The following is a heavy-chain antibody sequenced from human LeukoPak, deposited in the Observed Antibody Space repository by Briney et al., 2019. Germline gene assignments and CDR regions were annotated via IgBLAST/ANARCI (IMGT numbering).Heavy chain of an antibody. CDR2: ISYDGSNK. D-gene: IGHD3-3*01. J-gene: IGHJ6*03. CDR3: ARDQKITSITIFGGYYYYYYMDV. Sequence: GRSLRLSCAASGFTFSSYAMHWVRQAPGKGLEWVAVISYDGSNKYYADSVKGRFTISRDNSKNTLYLQMNSLRAEDTAVYYCARDQKITSITIFGGYYYYYYMDVWGKGTTVTVSS. CDR1: GFTFSSYA. V-gene: IGHV3-30-3*01.